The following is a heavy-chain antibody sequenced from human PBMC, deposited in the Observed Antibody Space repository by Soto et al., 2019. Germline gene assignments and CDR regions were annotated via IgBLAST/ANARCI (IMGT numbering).Heavy chain of an antibody. J-gene: IGHJ5*02. D-gene: IGHD6-13*01. CDR2: INAGNGNT. V-gene: IGHV1-3*01. CDR3: ARVYPQYSSSWYWFDP. Sequence: ASVKVSCNASGYTFISYAMHWVRQAPGQRLESMGWINAGNGNTKYSQKFQGRVTITRDTSASTAYMELSSLRSEDTAVYYCARVYPQYSSSWYWFDPWGQGTLVTVSS. CDR1: GYTFISYA.